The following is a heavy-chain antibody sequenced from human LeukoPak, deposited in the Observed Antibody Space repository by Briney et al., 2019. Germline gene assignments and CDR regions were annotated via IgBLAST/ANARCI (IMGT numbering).Heavy chain of an antibody. J-gene: IGHJ4*02. V-gene: IGHV4-34*01. CDR2: INHSGST. Sequence: SETLSLTCAVYGVSFSGYYWSWIRQPPGKGLEWIGEINHSGSTNYNPSLKSRVTISVDTSKSQSSLKLSSVTAADTAVYYCARVGPFITMVRVPYYFDYWGQGALVTVSS. CDR1: GVSFSGYY. D-gene: IGHD3-10*01. CDR3: ARVGPFITMVRVPYYFDY.